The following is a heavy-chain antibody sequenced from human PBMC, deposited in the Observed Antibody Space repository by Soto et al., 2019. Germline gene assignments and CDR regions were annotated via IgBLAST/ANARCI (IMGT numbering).Heavy chain of an antibody. CDR3: ARSGYSYGRNYYYGMDV. Sequence: DSVKVSCKASGYTFTGYYMHWLRQSPGQGLEWMGWINPNSGGTNYAQKFQGWVTMTRDTSISTAYMELSRLRSDDTAVYYCARSGYSYGRNYYYGMDVWGQGTTVTVSS. CDR1: GYTFTGYY. CDR2: INPNSGGT. D-gene: IGHD5-18*01. V-gene: IGHV1-2*04. J-gene: IGHJ6*02.